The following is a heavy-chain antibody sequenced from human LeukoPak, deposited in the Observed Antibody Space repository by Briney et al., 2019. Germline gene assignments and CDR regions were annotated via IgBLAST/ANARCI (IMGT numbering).Heavy chain of an antibody. J-gene: IGHJ4*02. CDR1: GGSISSYY. CDR3: ARDGGDYYDSSGYFDY. V-gene: IGHV4-59*01. Sequence: SETLSLTCTVSGGSISSYYWSWIRQPPGKGLEWIGYIYYSGSTNYNPSLKSRVTISVDTSKNQFSLKLSSVTAADTAVYYCARDGGDYYDSSGYFDYWGQGTLVTVSS. CDR2: IYYSGST. D-gene: IGHD3-22*01.